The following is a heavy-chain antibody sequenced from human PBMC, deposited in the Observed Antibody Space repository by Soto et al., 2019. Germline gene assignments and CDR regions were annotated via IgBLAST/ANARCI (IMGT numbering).Heavy chain of an antibody. V-gene: IGHV4-39*01. D-gene: IGHD6-19*01. CDR3: RRSSRYSTDV. Sequence: QLQLRESGPGLVKPSETLSLTCTVSGASIRSGAYWGWIRQPPGKGLEWIGSIYSIGNTYYNPSLKSGVTISADTSNNQFSLNLISVTAADTAVYYCRRSSRYSTDVWGQGITVTVSS. J-gene: IGHJ6*02. CDR2: IYSIGNT. CDR1: GASIRSGAY.